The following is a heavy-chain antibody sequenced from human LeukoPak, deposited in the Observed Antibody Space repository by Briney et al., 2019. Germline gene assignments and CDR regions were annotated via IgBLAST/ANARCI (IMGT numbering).Heavy chain of an antibody. D-gene: IGHD3-3*01. V-gene: IGHV1-69*05. CDR1: GGTFSSYA. CDR2: IIPIFGTA. J-gene: IGHJ4*02. CDR3: ARDAPSDFWSGYFVY. Sequence: SVKVSCKASGGTFSSYAISWVRQAPGQGLEWMGRIIPIFGTANYAQKFQGRVTITTDESTSTACMELSSLRSEDTAVYYCARDAPSDFWSGYFVYWGQGTLVTVSS.